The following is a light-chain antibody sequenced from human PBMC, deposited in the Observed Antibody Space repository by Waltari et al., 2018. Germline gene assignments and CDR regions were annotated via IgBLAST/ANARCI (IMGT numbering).Light chain of an antibody. CDR3: QQYGRSPQT. Sequence: EIVLTQSPGTLSLSPGEGATLSCRASQTVANTYLAWYQQKPGQAPRLLISDSSRTATGIPDRFRGSVSGTDFTLTITRLEPEDFAVYYCQQYGRSPQTFGQGTRVEIK. CDR2: DSS. J-gene: IGKJ1*01. CDR1: QTVANTY. V-gene: IGKV3-20*01.